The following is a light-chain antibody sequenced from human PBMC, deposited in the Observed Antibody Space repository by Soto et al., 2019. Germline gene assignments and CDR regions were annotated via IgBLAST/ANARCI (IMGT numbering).Light chain of an antibody. CDR1: QSVSSSH. CDR3: QQYGTSAGT. CDR2: GAT. J-gene: IGKJ1*01. Sequence: EIVLTQSPGTLSLSPGERATLSCRASQSVSSSHLAWYQQNPGQAPRLLIYGATSRATGIPDRFSGSGSGTDVTLTISRLEPEDLAVYYCQQYGTSAGTFGQGTKVEIK. V-gene: IGKV3-20*01.